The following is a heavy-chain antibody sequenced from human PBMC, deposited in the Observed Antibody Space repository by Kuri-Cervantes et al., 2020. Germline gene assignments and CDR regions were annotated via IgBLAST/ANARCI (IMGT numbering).Heavy chain of an antibody. V-gene: IGHV1-2*02. J-gene: IGHJ3*02. CDR1: GYTFTGYY. CDR3: AGSYGDYLDPSSWGAFDI. D-gene: IGHD4-17*01. CDR2: INPNSGGT. Sequence: ASVKVSCKASGYTFTGYYMHWVRQAPGQGLEWMGWINPNSGGTNYAQKLQGRVTMTTDTSTSTAYMELRSLRSDDTAVYYCAGSYGDYLDPSSWGAFDIWGQGTMVTVSS.